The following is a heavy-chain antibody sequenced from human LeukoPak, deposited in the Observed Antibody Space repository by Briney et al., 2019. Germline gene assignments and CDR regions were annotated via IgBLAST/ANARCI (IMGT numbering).Heavy chain of an antibody. CDR3: ARERAHYYYYYMDV. J-gene: IGHJ6*03. CDR1: GGTFSSYA. Sequence: GASVKVSCKASGGTFSSYAISWVRQAPGQGLEWMGGIIPIFGTANYAQKFQGRVTITTDESTSTAYMELSSLRSEDTAVYYCARERAHYYYYYMDVWGKGTTVTVSS. CDR2: IIPIFGTA. V-gene: IGHV1-69*05.